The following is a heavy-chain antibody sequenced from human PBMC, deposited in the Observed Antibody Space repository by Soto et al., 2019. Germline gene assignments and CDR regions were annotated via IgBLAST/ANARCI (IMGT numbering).Heavy chain of an antibody. V-gene: IGHV1-18*01. CDR2: ISAYNCNT. D-gene: IGHD3-10*01. J-gene: IGHJ4*02. CDR3: ARSGPTAGY. CDR1: GYTFTSYA. Sequence: QVHLLQSGAEVKKPGASVKVSCKASGYTFTSYAIIWVRQAPGQGREWMGWISAYNCNTTYAQKLQGIVTMTTHTSTTTAYMERGSRSSDDTSVYYCARSGPTAGYWGQGTLVTVSS.